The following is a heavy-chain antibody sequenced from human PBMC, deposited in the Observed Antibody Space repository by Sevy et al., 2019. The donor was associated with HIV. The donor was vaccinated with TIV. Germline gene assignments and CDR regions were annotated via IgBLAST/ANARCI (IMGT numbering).Heavy chain of an antibody. CDR3: ASERDCIGIDCYDDWRLPSYYYYPMDV. CDR1: GFDFGTYS. J-gene: IGHJ6*02. V-gene: IGHV3-21*01. CDR2: ISSKNDYI. D-gene: IGHD2-2*01. Sequence: GGSLRLSCAASGFDFGTYSMNWVRQAPGKGLEWVSSISSKNDYIFYADAVKGRFTISKDNAKNSLYLQMNSLRVEDTAVYYCASERDCIGIDCYDDWRLPSYYYYPMDVWGQGTTVTVSS.